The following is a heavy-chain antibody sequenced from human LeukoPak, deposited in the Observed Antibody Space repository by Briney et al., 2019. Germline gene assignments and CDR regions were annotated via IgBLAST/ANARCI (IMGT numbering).Heavy chain of an antibody. J-gene: IGHJ3*02. V-gene: IGHV1-2*02. CDR1: GYTFTGYY. D-gene: IGHD1-1*01. CDR2: INPNSGGT. Sequence: ASVKVSCKASGYTFTGYYMHWVRQAPGQGLEWMGWINPNSGGTNYAQKFQGRVTMTRDTPISTAYMELSSLRSEDTAVYYCARGYGLGAFDIWGQGTMVTVSS. CDR3: ARGYGLGAFDI.